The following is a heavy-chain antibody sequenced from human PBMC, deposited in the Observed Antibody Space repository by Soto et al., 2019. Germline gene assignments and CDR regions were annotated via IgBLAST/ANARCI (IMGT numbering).Heavy chain of an antibody. CDR3: ARDSRAEPGNRRSYFDY. D-gene: IGHD6-13*01. Sequence: SETLSLTCAVSGGSISSSSWWSWVRQPPGKGLEWIGEIYHTGNTNYNPSLESRVTISVDKSKNQFSLNLNSVTAADTAVYYCARDSRAEPGNRRSYFDYWGHGPLVTVYS. CDR2: IYHTGNT. CDR1: GGSISSSSW. V-gene: IGHV4-4*02. J-gene: IGHJ4*01.